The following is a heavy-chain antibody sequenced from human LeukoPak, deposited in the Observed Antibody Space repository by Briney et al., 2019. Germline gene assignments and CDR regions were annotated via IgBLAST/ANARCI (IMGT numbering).Heavy chain of an antibody. CDR3: AKDADYGDYVAYTNWFDP. J-gene: IGHJ5*02. CDR1: GFTFSSYA. Sequence: GGSLRLSCAASGFTFSSYAMSWVRQAPGKGLEWVSAISGSGGSTYYADSVKSRFTISRDNSKNTLYLQMNSLRAEDTAVYYCAKDADYGDYVAYTNWFDPWGQGTLVTVSS. CDR2: ISGSGGST. D-gene: IGHD4-17*01. V-gene: IGHV3-23*01.